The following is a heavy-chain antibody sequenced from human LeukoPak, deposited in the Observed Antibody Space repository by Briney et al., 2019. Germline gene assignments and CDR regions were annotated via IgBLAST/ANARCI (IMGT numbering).Heavy chain of an antibody. CDR3: AKGLITTVLGAFDI. CDR2: ISWNSGSI. D-gene: IGHD3-22*01. V-gene: IGHV3-9*01. Sequence: GGSLRLSCAASGFTMRNHWMSWVRQAPGKGLEWVSGISWNSGSIGYADSVKGRFTISRDNAKNSLYLQMNSLRAEDTALYYCAKGLITTVLGAFDIWGQGTMVTVSS. CDR1: GFTMRNHW. J-gene: IGHJ3*02.